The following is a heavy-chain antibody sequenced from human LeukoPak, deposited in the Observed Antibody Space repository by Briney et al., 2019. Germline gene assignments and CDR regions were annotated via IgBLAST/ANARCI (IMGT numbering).Heavy chain of an antibody. CDR1: GGSISSSNW. CDR2: IYHSGST. CDR3: AKYCSGGTCYSGDNAFDI. J-gene: IGHJ3*02. V-gene: IGHV4-4*02. D-gene: IGHD2-15*01. Sequence: PSGTLSLTCAVSGGSISSSNWWSWVRQPPGKGLEWIGEIYHSGSTNYNPSLKSRVTISVDKSKNQFSLKLSSVTAADTAVYYCAKYCSGGTCYSGDNAFDIWGQGTMVTVSS.